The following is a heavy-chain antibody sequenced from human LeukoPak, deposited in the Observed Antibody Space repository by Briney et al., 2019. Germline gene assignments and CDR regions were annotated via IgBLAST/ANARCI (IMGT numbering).Heavy chain of an antibody. CDR1: GYTFTSYY. Sequence: ASVKVSCKASGYTFTSYYMHWVRQAPGQGLEWMGIINPSGGSTSYAQKFQGRVTITTDESTSTAYMELSSLRSEDTAVYYCARERSSSSYYYYYMDVWGKGTTVTVSS. CDR3: ARERSSSSYYYYYMDV. J-gene: IGHJ6*03. CDR2: INPSGGST. V-gene: IGHV1-46*01. D-gene: IGHD6-6*01.